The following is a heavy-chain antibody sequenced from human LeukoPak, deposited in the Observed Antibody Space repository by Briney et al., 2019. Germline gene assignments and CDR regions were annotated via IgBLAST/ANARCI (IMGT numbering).Heavy chain of an antibody. CDR1: GYTFTSYG. D-gene: IGHD6-13*01. J-gene: IGHJ5*02. V-gene: IGHV1-18*01. CDR2: ISAYNGNT. Sequence: GASVKVSCKASGYTFTSYGISWVRQAPGQGLEWMGWISAYNGNTNYAQKLQGRVTMTTDTSTSTAYMELRSLRSDDTAAYYCARDYSSSWYPNWFDPWGQGTLVTVSS. CDR3: ARDYSSSWYPNWFDP.